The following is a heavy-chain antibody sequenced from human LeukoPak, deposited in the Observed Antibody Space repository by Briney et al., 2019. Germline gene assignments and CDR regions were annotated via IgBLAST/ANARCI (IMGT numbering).Heavy chain of an antibody. Sequence: ASVKVSCKASGYTFTSYGISWVRQAPGQGLEWMGWISAYNGNTNYAQKLQGRVTMTTDTSTSTAYMELRSLRSDDTAVYYCARGKWELLIFDNWFDPWGQGTLVTVSS. CDR1: GYTFTSYG. V-gene: IGHV1-18*01. CDR2: ISAYNGNT. D-gene: IGHD1-26*01. J-gene: IGHJ5*02. CDR3: ARGKWELLIFDNWFDP.